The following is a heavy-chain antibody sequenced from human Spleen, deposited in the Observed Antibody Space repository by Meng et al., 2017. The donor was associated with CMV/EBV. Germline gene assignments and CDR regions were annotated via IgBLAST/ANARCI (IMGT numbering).Heavy chain of an antibody. V-gene: IGHV4-30-4*08. CDR3: ARDHGGDFGY. CDR2: IYYSGRT. Sequence: CTVSGASISSGEYYWSWIRQPPGKGLEWIGSIYYSGRTHFSPSLRSRVTMAIDTSKNQFSLKVNSLAAEDSAVYYCARDHGGDFGYWGQGTLVTVSS. CDR1: GASISSGEYY. J-gene: IGHJ4*02.